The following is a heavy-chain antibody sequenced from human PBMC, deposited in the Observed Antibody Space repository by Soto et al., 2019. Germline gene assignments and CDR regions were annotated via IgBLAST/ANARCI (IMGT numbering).Heavy chain of an antibody. CDR2: ISYDGSNK. CDR1: GFTFSSYG. J-gene: IGHJ6*02. V-gene: IGHV3-30*18. Sequence: QVQLVESGGGVVQPGRSLRLSCAASGFTFSSYGMHWVRQAPGKGLEWVAVISYDGSNKYYADSVKGRFTISRDNSKNTRYLQMNSLRAEDTAVYYCAKDQSYYYSGMDVWGQGTTVTVSS. CDR3: AKDQSYYYSGMDV.